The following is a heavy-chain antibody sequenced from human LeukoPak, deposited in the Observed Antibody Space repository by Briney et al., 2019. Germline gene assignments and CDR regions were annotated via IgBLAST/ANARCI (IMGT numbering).Heavy chain of an antibody. CDR3: ARAQYYYDSSGYYKEPYYYYGMDV. Sequence: GGSLRLSCAASGFTVSSNYMSWVRQAPGKGLEWVSVIYSGGSTYYADSVKGRFTISRDKSKNTLYLQMNSLRAEDTAVYYCARAQYYYDSSGYYKEPYYYYGMDVWGQGTTVTVSS. CDR2: IYSGGST. CDR1: GFTVSSNY. V-gene: IGHV3-53*01. J-gene: IGHJ6*02. D-gene: IGHD3-22*01.